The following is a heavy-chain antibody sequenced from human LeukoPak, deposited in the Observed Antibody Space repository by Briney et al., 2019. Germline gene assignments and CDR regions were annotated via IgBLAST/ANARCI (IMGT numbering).Heavy chain of an antibody. J-gene: IGHJ4*02. CDR2: MRFEGSNK. CDR1: GFTVSSNY. Sequence: GGSLRLSCAASGFTVSSNYMSWVRQAPGKGLEWVAFMRFEGSNKYYADSVKGRFTISRDNSNNTLYLQMNSLRAEDTAVYYCAKDYYGSGTHFDYWGQGTLVTVSS. D-gene: IGHD3-10*01. V-gene: IGHV3-30*02. CDR3: AKDYYGSGTHFDY.